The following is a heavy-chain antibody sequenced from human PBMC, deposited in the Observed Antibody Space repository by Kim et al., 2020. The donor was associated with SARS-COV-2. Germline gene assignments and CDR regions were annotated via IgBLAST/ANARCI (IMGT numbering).Heavy chain of an antibody. Sequence: GGSLRLSCVASGFTFGDSAMHWVRRAPGKGLEWVASINYNGDTICYANSVKGRFTISRDNAKNSLYLQMNSLTTEDTALYYCAKSMYSSSTPPHDWGQG. V-gene: IGHV3-9*01. CDR1: GFTFGDSA. CDR3: AKSMYSSSTPPHD. J-gene: IGHJ4*02. D-gene: IGHD2-8*01. CDR2: INYNGDTI.